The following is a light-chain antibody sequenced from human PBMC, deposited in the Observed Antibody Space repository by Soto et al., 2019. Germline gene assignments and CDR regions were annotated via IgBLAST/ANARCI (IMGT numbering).Light chain of an antibody. J-gene: IGKJ1*01. CDR1: QSLTSTF. Sequence: EIVLTQSPGTLSLSPGERATLSCRASQSLTSTFLAWYQQKPGQAPRLLIYGASSRATGIPDRFSGSGSGTDFTLTISRLEPEAFAVYYCQQYGTSPRTFGQGTKVEI. CDR3: QQYGTSPRT. V-gene: IGKV3-20*01. CDR2: GAS.